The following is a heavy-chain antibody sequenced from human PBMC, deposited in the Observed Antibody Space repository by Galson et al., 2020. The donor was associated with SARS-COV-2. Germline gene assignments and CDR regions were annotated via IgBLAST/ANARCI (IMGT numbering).Heavy chain of an antibody. V-gene: IGHV3-30*18. J-gene: IGHJ6*02. D-gene: IGHD3-22*01. CDR1: GFSFNNHG. CDR3: AKSRRICWLCEGRGVDV. CDR2: ISYEGSNK. Sequence: GESLKIPCAASGFSFNNHGMHWVRQAPGKGLEWVAVISYEGSNKNYSDSVQGRITISRDYSKNTLYLQMNRLRNDDAAVYYCAKSRRICWLCEGRGVDVLGQGSTVTVAS.